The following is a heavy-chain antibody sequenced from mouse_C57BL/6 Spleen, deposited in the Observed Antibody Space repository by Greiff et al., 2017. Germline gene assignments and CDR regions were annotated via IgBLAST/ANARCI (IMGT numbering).Heavy chain of an antibody. J-gene: IGHJ1*03. CDR1: GYTFTSYW. CDR3: ARSDLYYGSSDWYFDV. V-gene: IGHV1-55*01. D-gene: IGHD1-1*01. Sequence: QVQLQQPGAELVKPGASVKMSCKASGYTFTSYWITWVKQRPGQGLEWIGDIYPGSGSTNYNEKFKSKATLTVDTSSSTAYMQLSSLTSEDSAVYYCARSDLYYGSSDWYFDVWGTGTTVTVSS. CDR2: IYPGSGST.